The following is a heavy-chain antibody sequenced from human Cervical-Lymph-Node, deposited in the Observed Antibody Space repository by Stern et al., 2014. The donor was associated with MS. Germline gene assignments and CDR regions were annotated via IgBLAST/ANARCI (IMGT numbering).Heavy chain of an antibody. J-gene: IGHJ4*02. CDR2: MNPNSGNT. CDR1: GYTFTTYD. V-gene: IGHV1-8*01. Sequence: QVQLVESGAEVKKPGASVKVSCKASGYTFTTYDINWVRQTTGQGLEWMGWMNPNSGNTGYAQKFQGRVTMTSNTSISTAYMELSSLRSEDTAVYYCARGHDYGNYVGDYWGQGTLVTVSS. CDR3: ARGHDYGNYVGDY. D-gene: IGHD4-11*01.